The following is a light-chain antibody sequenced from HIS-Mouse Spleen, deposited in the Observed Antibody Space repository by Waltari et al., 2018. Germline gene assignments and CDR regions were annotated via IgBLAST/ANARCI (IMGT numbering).Light chain of an antibody. J-gene: IGLJ3*02. CDR2: EGS. V-gene: IGLV2-23*01. Sequence: QSALTQPASVSGSPGQSITISCTGTSSDVGSYNLVSWYQQHPGKAPKLMVYEGSKRPSWVSNRLSGYKSGNTASLTLSGLQAEDEADYYCCSYAGSSTWVFGGGTKLTVL. CDR3: CSYAGSSTWV. CDR1: SSDVGSYNL.